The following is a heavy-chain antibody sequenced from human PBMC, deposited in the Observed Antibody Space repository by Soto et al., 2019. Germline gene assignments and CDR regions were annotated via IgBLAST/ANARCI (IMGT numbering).Heavy chain of an antibody. D-gene: IGHD2-15*01. CDR2: INHSGST. V-gene: IGHV4-34*01. J-gene: IGHJ6*02. CDR3: ARAYCSGGSCYYYYYGMDV. CDR1: GGSFSGYY. Sequence: SETLSLTCAVYGGSFSGYYWSWIRQPPGKGLEWIGEINHSGSTNYNPSLKSRVTISVDTSKNQFSLKLSSVTAADTAVYYCARAYCSGGSCYYYYYGMDVWGQGTTVTVSS.